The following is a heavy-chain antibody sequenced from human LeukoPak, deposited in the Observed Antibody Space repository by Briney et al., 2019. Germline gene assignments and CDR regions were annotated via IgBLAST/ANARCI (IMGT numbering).Heavy chain of an antibody. CDR2: IYYSGST. J-gene: IGHJ5*02. Sequence: SETLSLTCAVSGGSINTYYWAWIRQPPGKGLEWIGSIYYSGSTYYNPSLKSRVTISVDTSKNQFSLKLSSVTAADTAVYYCARPGSFNNWFDPWGQGTLVTVSS. CDR3: ARPGSFNNWFDP. CDR1: GGSINTYY. D-gene: IGHD6-13*01. V-gene: IGHV4-39*01.